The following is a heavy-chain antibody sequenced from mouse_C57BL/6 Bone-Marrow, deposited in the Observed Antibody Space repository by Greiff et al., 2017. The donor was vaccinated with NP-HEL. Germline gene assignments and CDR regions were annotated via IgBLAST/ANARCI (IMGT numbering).Heavy chain of an antibody. Sequence: EVHLVESGGGLVQPGGSLKLSCAASGFTFSDYGMHWVRQAPEKGLEWVAYISSGSSTIYYADTVKGRFTISRDNAKNTLFLQMTSLRSEDTAMYYCARPIREGFDDAMDYWGQGTSVTVSS. J-gene: IGHJ4*01. CDR2: ISSGSSTI. CDR1: GFTFSDYG. V-gene: IGHV5-17*01. D-gene: IGHD2-12*01. CDR3: ARPIREGFDDAMDY.